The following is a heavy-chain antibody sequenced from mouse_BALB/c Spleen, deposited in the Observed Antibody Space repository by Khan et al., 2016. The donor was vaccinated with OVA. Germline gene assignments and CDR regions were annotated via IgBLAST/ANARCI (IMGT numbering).Heavy chain of an antibody. D-gene: IGHD6-2*01. Sequence: QIQLVQSGPELKKPGETVKISCKASGYTFTNYGMNWVKQAPGKGLKWMGWINTYTGEPTYADDFKGRFVFFLETSASTAYLRISNLKNEDMTTYFCARISSYWYSDVWGAGTTVTVSS. CDR1: GYTFTNYG. CDR3: ARISSYWYSDV. V-gene: IGHV9-1*02. J-gene: IGHJ1*01. CDR2: INTYTGEP.